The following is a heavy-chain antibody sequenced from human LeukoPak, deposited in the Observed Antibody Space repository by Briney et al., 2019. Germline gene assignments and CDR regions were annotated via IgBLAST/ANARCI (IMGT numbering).Heavy chain of an antibody. CDR3: ASGHFGVVRAFDY. V-gene: IGHV4-38-2*01. CDR1: GYSISSGYY. J-gene: IGHJ4*02. CDR2: IYHSGST. D-gene: IGHD3-3*01. Sequence: SETLSLTCAVSGYSISSGYYWGWIRQPPGKGLEWIGSIYHSGSTYYNPSLKSRVTISVDTSKNQFSLKVSSVTAADTAVYYCASGHFGVVRAFDYWGQGTLVTVSS.